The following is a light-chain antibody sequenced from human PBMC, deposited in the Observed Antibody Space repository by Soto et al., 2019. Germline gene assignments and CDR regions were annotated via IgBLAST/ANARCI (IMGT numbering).Light chain of an antibody. CDR2: AAS. V-gene: IGKV1-39*01. CDR3: QQSYSTLWT. Sequence: DIQMTQSPSSLSASVGDRVTITCRASQSISSYLNWYQQKPGKAPKLLIYAASSLQSGVPSRFSGSGSGTDFTLTISSLQPEDFATYYCQQSYSTLWTFGPAPKVDIK. CDR1: QSISSY. J-gene: IGKJ1*01.